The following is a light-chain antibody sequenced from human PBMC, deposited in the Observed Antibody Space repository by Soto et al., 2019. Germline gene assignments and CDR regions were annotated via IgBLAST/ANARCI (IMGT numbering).Light chain of an antibody. CDR3: QQRNSWPRT. V-gene: IGKV3-11*01. Sequence: EIVFTHSPATLSLSPGERATVSCRASQSISSDLAWYQQKPGQAPRLLIYDASNSATGIPARFSGSGSGTDFTLTISSLEPEDFAVYYCQQRNSWPRTFGQGAKV. CDR1: QSISSD. CDR2: DAS. J-gene: IGKJ1*01.